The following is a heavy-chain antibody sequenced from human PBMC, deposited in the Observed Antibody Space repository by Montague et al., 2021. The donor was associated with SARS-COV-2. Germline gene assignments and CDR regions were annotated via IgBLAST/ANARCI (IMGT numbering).Heavy chain of an antibody. CDR3: ARLRDGVVPSPILGIGPYFTYYYMDX. D-gene: IGHD2-15*01. Sequence: SETLSLTCAVHGGSFSGYYWNWIRQPPGKGLEWIGEINHGGNTNYNPSLKNRLTISVDTSKNQFSLKLTSVAATDTAVYYCARLRDGVVPSPILGIGPYFTYYYMDXWGKGTTVTVSS. CDR1: GGSFSGYY. V-gene: IGHV4-34*01. J-gene: IGHJ6*03. CDR2: INHGGNT.